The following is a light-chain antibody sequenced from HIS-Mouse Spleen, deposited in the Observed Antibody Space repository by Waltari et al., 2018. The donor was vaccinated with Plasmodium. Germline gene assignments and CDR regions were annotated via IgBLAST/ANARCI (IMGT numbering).Light chain of an antibody. CDR1: VLAKKY. V-gene: IGLV3-27*01. CDR3: YSAADNNRV. Sequence: SYELTQPSSVSVSPGQTARITCSGDVLAKKYARWLQQKPGQAPVLVIYKDSERPSGMPGRFAGSRSGSKVTWTISGGQVDDEADYYCYSAADNNRVFGGGTKLTVL. CDR2: KDS. J-gene: IGLJ3*02.